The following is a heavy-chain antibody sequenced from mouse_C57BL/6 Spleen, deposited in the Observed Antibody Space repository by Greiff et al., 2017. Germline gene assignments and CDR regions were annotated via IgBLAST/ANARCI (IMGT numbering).Heavy chain of an antibody. Sequence: EVQRVESGPGLVKPSQSLSLTCSVTGYSITSGYYWNWIRQFPGNKREWMGYISYDGSNNYNPSFKNPIPLTRDTSKNQFFLKLNSVTTEDTATYYCARWLLPGYFDVWGTGTTVTVSS. CDR1: GYSITSGYY. D-gene: IGHD2-3*01. CDR2: ISYDGSN. J-gene: IGHJ1*03. V-gene: IGHV3-6*01. CDR3: ARWLLPGYFDV.